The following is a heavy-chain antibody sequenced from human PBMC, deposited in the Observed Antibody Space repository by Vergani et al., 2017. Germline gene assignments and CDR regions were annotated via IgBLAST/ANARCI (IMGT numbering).Heavy chain of an antibody. D-gene: IGHD6-13*01. V-gene: IGHV3-23*04. CDR1: GGTFSSYA. CDR2: ISGSGGST. Sequence: VQLVQSGAEVKKPGSSVKVSCKASGGTFSSYAMSWVRQAPGKGLEWVSAISGSGGSTYYADSVKGRFTISRDNSKNTLYLQMNSLRAEDTAVYYCAKYGSRAAGTGRFDYWGQGTLVTVSS. CDR3: AKYGSRAAGTGRFDY. J-gene: IGHJ4*02.